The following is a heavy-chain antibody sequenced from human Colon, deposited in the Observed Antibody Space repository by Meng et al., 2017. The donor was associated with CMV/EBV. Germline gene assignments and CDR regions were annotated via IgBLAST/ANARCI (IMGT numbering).Heavy chain of an antibody. D-gene: IGHD6-13*01. V-gene: IGHV1-8*01. J-gene: IGHJ6*02. CDR1: GYSFTSFD. CDR3: ARVRLAAAGSEPFSI. Sequence: ASVKVSCKASGYSFTSFDIYWLRQAPGQGLEWVGWMNPATGNTSYAETLQGRVTMTRDSSIGTAYMELRSLRSEDTAVYYCARVRLAAAGSEPFSIWGQGTTVTVSS. CDR2: MNPATGNT.